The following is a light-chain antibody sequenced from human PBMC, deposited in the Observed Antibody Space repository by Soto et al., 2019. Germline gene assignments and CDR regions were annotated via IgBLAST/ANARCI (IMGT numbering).Light chain of an antibody. CDR2: DVS. J-gene: IGLJ1*01. CDR1: SSDVGGYNY. V-gene: IGLV2-14*01. Sequence: QSALTQPASVSGSPGQSITISCTGTSSDVGGYNYVSWYQQHPGKAPKLMIFDVSNRPSGVSNRFSGSKSGNTASLTISGLQAEGEADYYCSSYTSSSTLEFVFGTGTKVTVL. CDR3: SSYTSSSTLEFV.